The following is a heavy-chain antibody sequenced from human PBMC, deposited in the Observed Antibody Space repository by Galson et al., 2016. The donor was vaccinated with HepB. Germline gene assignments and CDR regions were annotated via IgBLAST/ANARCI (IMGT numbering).Heavy chain of an antibody. CDR1: GFTFRKYS. J-gene: IGHJ4*02. V-gene: IGHV3-64D*06. CDR3: VKMGMVFSYTGTDF. Sequence: SLRLSCAASGFTFRKYSMHWVRQAPGKGLEYVSVISGDGGSTYYADSVKGRFTISRDNAKNILYLQMCSLNSEDTAIYSCVKMGMVFSYTGTDFWGQGTLVTVSS. D-gene: IGHD3-3*01. CDR2: ISGDGGST.